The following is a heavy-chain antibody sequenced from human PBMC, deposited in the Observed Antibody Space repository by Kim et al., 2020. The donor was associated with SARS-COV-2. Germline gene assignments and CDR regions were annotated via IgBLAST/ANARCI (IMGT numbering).Heavy chain of an antibody. CDR3: ARLDGAVDYFGY. D-gene: IGHD6-19*01. Sequence: YAVSVKSRITINPDTSKNQFSLQLNSVTPEDTAVYYCARLDGAVDYFGYWGQGTLVTVSS. J-gene: IGHJ4*02. V-gene: IGHV6-1*01.